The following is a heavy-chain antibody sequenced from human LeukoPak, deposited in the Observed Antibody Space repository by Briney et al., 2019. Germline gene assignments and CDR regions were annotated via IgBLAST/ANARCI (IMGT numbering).Heavy chain of an antibody. CDR2: IYSGGST. Sequence: GGSLRLSCAASGFTVSSNYMSWVRQAPGKGLEWVSVIYSGGSTYYADSVKGRFTISRDNSKNTLYLQMNSLRAEDTAVYYCARSVNYYDSCDCWGQGTLVTVSS. CDR1: GFTVSSNY. D-gene: IGHD3-22*01. V-gene: IGHV3-66*01. CDR3: ARSVNYYDSCDC. J-gene: IGHJ4*02.